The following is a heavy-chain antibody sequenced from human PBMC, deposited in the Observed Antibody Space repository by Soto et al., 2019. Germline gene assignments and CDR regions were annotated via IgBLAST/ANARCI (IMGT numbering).Heavy chain of an antibody. J-gene: IGHJ4*02. D-gene: IGHD3-3*01. Sequence: SVKVSCKASGDTFSSYSISWVRQAPGQGLEWMGGIIPIFGTANYAQKFQGRVTITADTSTSTAYMELSSLKSEDPAVYYCPRDDEWSGTSICYGGQGNLVT. CDR1: GDTFSSYS. V-gene: IGHV1-69*06. CDR2: IIPIFGTA. CDR3: PRDDEWSGTSICY.